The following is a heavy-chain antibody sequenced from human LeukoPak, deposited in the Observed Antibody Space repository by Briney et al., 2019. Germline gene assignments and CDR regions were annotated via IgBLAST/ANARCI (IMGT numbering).Heavy chain of an antibody. V-gene: IGHV3-30*18. CDR2: ISYDGSNK. CDR1: GFTFSSYG. D-gene: IGHD6-19*01. CDR3: AKDSRSSGWSPDY. Sequence: GGSLRLSCAASGFTFSSYGMHWVRQAPGKGLEWVAVISYDGSNKYYADSVKGRFTISRDNSKNTLYLQMNSLRAEETAVYYCAKDSRSSGWSPDYWGQGTLVTVSS. J-gene: IGHJ4*02.